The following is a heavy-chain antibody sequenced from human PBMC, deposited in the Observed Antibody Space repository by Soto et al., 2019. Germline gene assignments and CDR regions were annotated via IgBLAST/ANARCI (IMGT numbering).Heavy chain of an antibody. D-gene: IGHD1-26*01. J-gene: IGHJ4*02. Sequence: ASVKVSCKASGGTFSSYAISWVRQAPGQGLEWMGGIIPIFGTANYAQKFQGRVTITADESTSTAYMELSSLRSEDTAVYYCARDVNGSYSIFDYWGQGTLVTVSS. CDR1: GGTFSSYA. CDR3: ARDVNGSYSIFDY. CDR2: IIPIFGTA. V-gene: IGHV1-69*13.